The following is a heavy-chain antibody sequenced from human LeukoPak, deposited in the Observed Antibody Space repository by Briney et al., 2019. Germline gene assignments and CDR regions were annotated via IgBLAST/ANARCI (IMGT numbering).Heavy chain of an antibody. V-gene: IGHV3-21*01. CDR2: ISSSSSYI. Sequence: GGSLRLSCAASGFTFSSYSMNWVRQAPGKGLEWVSPISSSSSYIYYADSVKGRFTISRDNAKNSLYLQMNSLRAEDTAVYYCARDMTFGGVIVRLTGAFDIWGQGTMVTVSS. CDR3: ARDMTFGGVIVRLTGAFDI. D-gene: IGHD3-16*02. CDR1: GFTFSSYS. J-gene: IGHJ3*02.